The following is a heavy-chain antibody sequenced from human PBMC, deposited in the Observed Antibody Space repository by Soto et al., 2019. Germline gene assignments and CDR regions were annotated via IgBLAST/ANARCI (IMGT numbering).Heavy chain of an antibody. CDR3: AQLGLMTFSHKHYFNH. J-gene: IGHJ4*02. CDR1: GCNFDNYG. CDR2: IKNDGTST. D-gene: IGHD3-16*01. Sequence: PGGSLRLSWVALGCNFDNYGMSWVRQAPGEGLEWVSAIKNDGTSTYYAASVEDRLTISRDNSKNTLYLQLDSLRAEDTAVYYCAQLGLMTFSHKHYFNHWGRGTLVTVSS. V-gene: IGHV3-23*01.